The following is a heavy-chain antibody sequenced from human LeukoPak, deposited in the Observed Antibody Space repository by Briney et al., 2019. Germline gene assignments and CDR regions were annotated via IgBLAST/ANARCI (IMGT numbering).Heavy chain of an antibody. V-gene: IGHV4-61*02. CDR2: IYASRNT. CDR3: ARDMYYYDSSLPAY. J-gene: IGHJ4*02. CDR1: GGSISGGSYY. Sequence: PSQTPSLTCTVSGGSISGGSYYWSWIRQPAGKGLEWIGRIYASRNTNYNPSLKSRVTISVDTSKNQFSLKLSSVTAADTAVYYCARDMYYYDSSLPAYWGQGTLVTVSS. D-gene: IGHD3-22*01.